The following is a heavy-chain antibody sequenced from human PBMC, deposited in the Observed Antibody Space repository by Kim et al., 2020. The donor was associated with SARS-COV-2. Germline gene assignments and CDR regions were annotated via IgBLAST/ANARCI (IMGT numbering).Heavy chain of an antibody. J-gene: IGHJ4*02. CDR1: GGSFSGYY. CDR2: INHSGST. D-gene: IGHD3-22*01. Sequence: SETLSLTCAVYGGSFSGYYWSWIRQPPGKGLEWIGEINHSGSTNYNPSLKSRVTISVDTSKNQFSLKLSSVTAADTAVYYCAREEYYYDSSGPTRPCYWGQGTLVTVSS. CDR3: AREEYYYDSSGPTRPCY. V-gene: IGHV4-34*01.